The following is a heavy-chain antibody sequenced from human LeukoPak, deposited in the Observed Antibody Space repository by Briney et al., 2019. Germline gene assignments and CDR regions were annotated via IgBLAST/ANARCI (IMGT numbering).Heavy chain of an antibody. CDR1: AGTISSYA. CDR2: IIPIFGTP. CDR3: ARPKVYCAVEPYYFDY. Sequence: KVSCKASAGTISSYALSWVRQAPGQGLQWMGGIIPIFGTPNYAQKIHGRNTINTDEFTSTAFMELSSLRSEDTAVYYCARPKVYCAVEPYYFDYWGQGTLVTVSS. V-gene: IGHV1-69*05. J-gene: IGHJ4*02. D-gene: IGHD5-24*01.